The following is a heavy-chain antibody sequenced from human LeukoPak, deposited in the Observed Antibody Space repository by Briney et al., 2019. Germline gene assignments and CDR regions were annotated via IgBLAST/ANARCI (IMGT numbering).Heavy chain of an antibody. CDR1: GYTFTGYY. D-gene: IGHD1-26*01. J-gene: IGHJ6*02. V-gene: IGHV1-2*02. CDR2: INPNSGGT. CDR3: ARGFIVGATPYYYYGMDV. Sequence: ASVKVSCKASGYTFTGYYMHWVRQAPGQGLEWMGWINPNSGGTNYAQKFQGRVTITRDTSISTAYMELSRLRSDDTAVYYCARGFIVGATPYYYYGMDVWGQGTTVTVSS.